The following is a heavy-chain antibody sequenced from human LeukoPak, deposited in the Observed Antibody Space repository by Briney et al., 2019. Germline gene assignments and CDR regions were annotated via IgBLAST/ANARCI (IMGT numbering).Heavy chain of an antibody. V-gene: IGHV1-8*01. CDR3: ARGDLRINHMDV. Sequence: ASVKVSCKASGYTFTSYDINWVRQATGQGLEWMGWMNPNSGNTGYAQKFQGRVTMTRNTSISTAYMELSSLRSEDTAVYYCARGDLRINHMDVWGKGTTVTVSS. CDR2: MNPNSGNT. D-gene: IGHD2-15*01. J-gene: IGHJ6*03. CDR1: GYTFTSYD.